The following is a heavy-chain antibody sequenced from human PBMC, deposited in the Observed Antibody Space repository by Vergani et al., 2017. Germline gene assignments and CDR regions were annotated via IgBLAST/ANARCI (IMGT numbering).Heavy chain of an antibody. D-gene: IGHD1-14*01. Sequence: QVQLVESGGGVVQPGRSLRLSCAASGFTFNQYGLHWVRQAPGKGLEWVAVTWYYGNNKQYADSVKGRFTISRDNYKSTMYLQKNSLRDEDTGVYYCARDLRLLYNRFDPWGQGTLVTVSS. CDR2: TWYYGNNK. V-gene: IGHV3-33*01. J-gene: IGHJ5*02. CDR3: ARDLRLLYNRFDP. CDR1: GFTFNQYG.